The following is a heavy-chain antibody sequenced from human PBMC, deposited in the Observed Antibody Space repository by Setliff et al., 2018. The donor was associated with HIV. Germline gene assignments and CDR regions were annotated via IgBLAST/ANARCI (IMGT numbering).Heavy chain of an antibody. Sequence: SETLSLTCTVSGGSISSGGYYWSWIRQHPGKGLEWIGYIYYSGSTYYNPSLKSRVTISVDTSKNQFSLKLSSVTAADTAVYYCARVPPLKAFGGVISLYYFDYWGREPWSPSPQ. CDR1: GGSISSGGYY. D-gene: IGHD3-16*02. V-gene: IGHV4-31*03. J-gene: IGHJ4*02. CDR3: ARVPPLKAFGGVISLYYFDY. CDR2: IYYSGST.